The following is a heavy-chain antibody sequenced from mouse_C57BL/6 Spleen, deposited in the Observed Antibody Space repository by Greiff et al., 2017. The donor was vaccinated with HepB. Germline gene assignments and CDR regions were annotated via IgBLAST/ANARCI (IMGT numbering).Heavy chain of an antibody. Sequence: QVHVKQPGTELVKPGASVKLSCKASGYTFTSYWMHWVKQRPGQGLEWIGNINPSNGGTNYNEKFKSKATLTVDKSSSTAYMQLSSLTSEDSAVYYCARSDYYGSSYPLYWGQGTLVTVSA. J-gene: IGHJ3*01. V-gene: IGHV1-53*01. CDR1: GYTFTSYW. D-gene: IGHD1-1*01. CDR2: INPSNGGT. CDR3: ARSDYYGSSYPLY.